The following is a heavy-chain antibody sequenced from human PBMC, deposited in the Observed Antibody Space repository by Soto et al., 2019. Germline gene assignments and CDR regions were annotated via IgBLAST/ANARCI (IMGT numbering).Heavy chain of an antibody. CDR3: ATSYYDTTGFAVDP. V-gene: IGHV4-59*02. CDR1: GDSVSSGY. D-gene: IGHD3-22*01. Sequence: QMQLRESGPGLVKPSETLSLTCTVSGDSVSSGYWSWIRQPPGKGLEWIGFMYFGGSFNYNPSLTSRVTISVEKSKNPFSMKMTSVTAADTAVYYCATSYYDTTGFAVDPWGQGTLVTVSS. CDR2: MYFGGSF. J-gene: IGHJ5*02.